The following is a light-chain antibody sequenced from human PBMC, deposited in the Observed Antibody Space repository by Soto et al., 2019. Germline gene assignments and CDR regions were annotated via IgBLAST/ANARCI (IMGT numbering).Light chain of an antibody. Sequence: IVLTQSPGTLSLSPGERATLSCRASQSVSNNYLAWYQQKPGQAPRLLIYGASNRATGIPDRFSGSGSGTEFTLTISSLQPDDFATYYCQQYNSYSPATFGQGTKVDIK. CDR1: QSVSNNY. CDR3: QQYNSYSPAT. J-gene: IGKJ1*01. CDR2: GAS. V-gene: IGKV3-20*01.